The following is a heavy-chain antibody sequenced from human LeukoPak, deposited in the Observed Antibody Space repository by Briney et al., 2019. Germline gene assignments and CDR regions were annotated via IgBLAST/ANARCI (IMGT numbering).Heavy chain of an antibody. CDR1: GFTFSSYS. V-gene: IGHV3-21*01. Sequence: GGSLRLSCAASGFTFSSYSMNWARQAPGKGLEWVSSISSSSSYIYYADSVKGRFTISRDNAKNSLYLQMNSLRAEDTAVYYCARDLGYYDSSGLPDAFDIWGQGTMVTVSS. CDR2: ISSSSSYI. J-gene: IGHJ3*02. CDR3: ARDLGYYDSSGLPDAFDI. D-gene: IGHD3-22*01.